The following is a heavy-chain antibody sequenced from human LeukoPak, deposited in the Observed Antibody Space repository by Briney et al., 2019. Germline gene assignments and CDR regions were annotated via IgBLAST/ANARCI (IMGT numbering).Heavy chain of an antibody. CDR3: ARDHRWWLRPDY. V-gene: IGHV4-39*07. J-gene: IGHJ4*02. Sequence: SETLSLTCTVSGSSISSSSYYWGWIRQPPGKGLEWIGSIYYSGSTYYNPSLKSRVTISVDTSKNQFSLKLSSVTAADTAVYYCARDHRWWLRPDYWGQGTLVTVSS. CDR1: GSSISSSSYY. CDR2: IYYSGST. D-gene: IGHD2-8*02.